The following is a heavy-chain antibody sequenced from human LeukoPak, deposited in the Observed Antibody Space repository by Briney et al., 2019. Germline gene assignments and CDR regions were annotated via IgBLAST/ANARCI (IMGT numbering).Heavy chain of an antibody. CDR3: ASHYDSSGYFHYFDY. V-gene: IGHV4-39*01. J-gene: IGHJ4*02. Sequence: SETLSLTCTVSGGSISGSSYYWGWIRQPPGKGLEWIGSIYYSGSTYYNPSLKSRVTISVDTSKNQFSLKLSSVTAADTAMYYCASHYDSSGYFHYFDYWGQGTLVTVSS. CDR1: GGSISGSSYY. CDR2: IYYSGST. D-gene: IGHD3-22*01.